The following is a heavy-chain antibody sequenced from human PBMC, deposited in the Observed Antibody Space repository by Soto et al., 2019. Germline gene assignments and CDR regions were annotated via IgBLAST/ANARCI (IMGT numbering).Heavy chain of an antibody. V-gene: IGHV4-39*01. CDR1: GGSISSSSYY. Sequence: SETLSLTCTVSGGSISSSSYYWGWIRQPPGKGLEWIGSIYYSGSTYYNPSLKSRVTISVDTSKNQFSLKLSSVTAADTAVYYCAIHRSLFGWLLSLPALNYFDYWGQGTLVTVSS. J-gene: IGHJ4*02. D-gene: IGHD3-9*01. CDR3: AIHRSLFGWLLSLPALNYFDY. CDR2: IYYSGST.